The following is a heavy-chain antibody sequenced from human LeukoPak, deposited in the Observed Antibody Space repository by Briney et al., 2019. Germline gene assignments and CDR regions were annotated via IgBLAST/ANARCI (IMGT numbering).Heavy chain of an antibody. D-gene: IGHD3-10*02. J-gene: IGHJ6*04. CDR3: AELGITMIGGV. CDR1: GFTFSSYE. CDR2: ISSSGSTI. V-gene: IGHV3-48*03. Sequence: GGSLRLSCAASGFTFSSYEMNWVREAPGEGLEWVSYISSSGSTIYYADSVKGRFTISRDNAKNSLYLQMNSLRAEDTAVYYCAELGITMIGGVWGKGTTVTISS.